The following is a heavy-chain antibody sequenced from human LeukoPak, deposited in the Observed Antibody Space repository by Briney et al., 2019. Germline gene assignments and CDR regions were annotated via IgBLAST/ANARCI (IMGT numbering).Heavy chain of an antibody. Sequence: GGSLRLSCVASGFTFSSYSMSWVRQAPGKGLEWVSYIDTSSSTIYYADSVKGRFTVSRDNAKNSLYLQMKSLRAEDTTVYYCAKSTSGWYAPPFDYWGQGTLVTVSS. CDR2: IDTSSSTI. J-gene: IGHJ4*02. CDR1: GFTFSSYS. D-gene: IGHD6-19*01. V-gene: IGHV3-48*04. CDR3: AKSTSGWYAPPFDY.